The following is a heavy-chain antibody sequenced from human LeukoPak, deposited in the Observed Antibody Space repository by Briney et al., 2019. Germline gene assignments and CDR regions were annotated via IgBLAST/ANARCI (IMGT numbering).Heavy chain of an antibody. J-gene: IGHJ4*02. Sequence: ASVKVSCKASGYTFTTYDINWVRQSTGLGHKWRGWMNPNSGNTGYAQQFQGRVTMTRNTSMSTAYMELNSLRSEDTAVYYCARANYYGSGKKDLDYWGQGTLVTVSS. V-gene: IGHV1-8*01. D-gene: IGHD3-10*01. CDR1: GYTFTTYD. CDR2: MNPNSGNT. CDR3: ARANYYGSGKKDLDY.